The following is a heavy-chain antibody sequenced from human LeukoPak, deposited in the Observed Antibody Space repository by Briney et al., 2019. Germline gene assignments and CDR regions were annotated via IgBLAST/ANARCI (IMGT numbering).Heavy chain of an antibody. J-gene: IGHJ4*02. CDR3: ARDQGGGYSYGWQSFDY. CDR2: ISSSSSTI. CDR1: GFTFSSYS. D-gene: IGHD5-18*01. V-gene: IGHV3-48*04. Sequence: GGSLRLSCTASGFTFSSYSMNWVRQAPGKGLEWVSYISSSSSTIYYADSVKGRFTISRDNAKNSLYLQMNSLRAEDTAVYYCARDQGGGYSYGWQSFDYWGQGTLVTVSS.